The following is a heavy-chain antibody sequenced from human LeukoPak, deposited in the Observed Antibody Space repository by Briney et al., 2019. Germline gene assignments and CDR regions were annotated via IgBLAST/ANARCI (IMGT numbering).Heavy chain of an antibody. CDR1: GFTFSNYG. D-gene: IGHD4-11*01. CDR3: AKYSSSSNYYYGMDV. J-gene: IGHJ6*02. V-gene: IGHV3-33*06. CDR2: IWFDGSDK. Sequence: GGSLRLSCAASGFTFSNYGMHWVRQAPGKGLEWVAVIWFDGSDKYYADSVKGRFTISRDNSKNTLYLQMNSLRAEDTAVYCCAKYSSSSNYYYGMDVWGQGTTVTVS.